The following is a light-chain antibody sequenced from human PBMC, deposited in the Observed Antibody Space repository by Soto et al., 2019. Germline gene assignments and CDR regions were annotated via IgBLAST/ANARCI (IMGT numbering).Light chain of an antibody. CDR3: QQRISRPLT. CDR1: QSISNF. V-gene: IGKV3-11*01. CDR2: DSS. Sequence: EVVLTQSPATLSLSPGERATLSCRASQSISNFLAWYQQKPGQTPRLLIYDSSIRAGAFPARFSGSGSGTDFTLTISHLEPEDFAVYFCQQRISRPLTFGGGTKVEI. J-gene: IGKJ4*01.